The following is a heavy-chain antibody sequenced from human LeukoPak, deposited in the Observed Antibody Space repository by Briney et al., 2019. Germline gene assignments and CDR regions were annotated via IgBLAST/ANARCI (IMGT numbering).Heavy chain of an antibody. V-gene: IGHV1-24*01. D-gene: IGHD5-12*01. CDR2: FDPEDGET. Sequence: ASVKVSCKVSGYTLTELSMHWVRQAPGKGLEWVGGFDPEDGETIYAQKFQGRVNMTEDTSTDTAYMELSSLRSEDTAVYYCAVASVATITNDFDYWGQGTLVTVSS. CDR3: AVASVATITNDFDY. J-gene: IGHJ4*02. CDR1: GYTLTELS.